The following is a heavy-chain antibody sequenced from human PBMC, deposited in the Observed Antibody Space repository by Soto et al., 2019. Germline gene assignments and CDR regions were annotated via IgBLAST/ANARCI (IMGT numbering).Heavy chain of an antibody. V-gene: IGHV5-10-1*01. J-gene: IGHJ6*02. CDR3: ARLAMVRGVPTYGMEV. Sequence: VQLVQSGAEVKKPGESLRISCKGSGYSFTSYCISWVRQMPGKGLEWMGRIDPSDSYTNYSPSLQGHVTISADKSIRTAYLQWSSLKASDTAMYYCARLAMVRGVPTYGMEVWGQGTTVTVSS. D-gene: IGHD3-10*01. CDR2: IDPSDSYT. CDR1: GYSFTSYC.